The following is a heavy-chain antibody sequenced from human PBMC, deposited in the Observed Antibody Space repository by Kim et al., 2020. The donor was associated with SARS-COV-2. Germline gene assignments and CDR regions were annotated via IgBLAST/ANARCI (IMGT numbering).Heavy chain of an antibody. CDR3: AKSGGRGLWFGDILDY. J-gene: IGHJ4*02. CDR2: ISGSGGST. Sequence: GGSLRLSCAASGFTFSNYAMSWVRQAPGKGLEWVSAISGSGGSTYYPDAVKGRFTISRDNSKNTLFLQMNSLRAEDTAVYSCAKSGGRGLWFGDILDYWGQGTLVTVSS. V-gene: IGHV3-23*01. CDR1: GFTFSNYA. D-gene: IGHD3-10*01.